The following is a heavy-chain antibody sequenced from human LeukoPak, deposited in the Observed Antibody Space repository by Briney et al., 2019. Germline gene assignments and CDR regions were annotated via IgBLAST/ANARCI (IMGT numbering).Heavy chain of an antibody. D-gene: IGHD3-22*01. CDR3: ARHFCYYDSSGYPDY. CDR1: SESFSGYF. J-gene: IGHJ4*02. CDR2: INYSGST. V-gene: IGHV4-34*01. Sequence: PSETLSPTCAIYSESFSGYFWSWIRQPPGKGLEWIGEINYSGSTNYNPSLKSRVTISVDMSKNQVSLKLSSVTAADTAVYYCARHFCYYDSSGYPDYWGQGTLVTVSS.